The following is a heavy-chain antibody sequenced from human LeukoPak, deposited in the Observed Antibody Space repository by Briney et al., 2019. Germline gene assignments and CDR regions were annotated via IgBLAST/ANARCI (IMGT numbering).Heavy chain of an antibody. CDR3: ATTKRVVLLFDS. J-gene: IGHJ3*02. CDR2: IFFTGST. Sequence: PSETLSLTCTVSGGSISSSSYYVGWIRQPPGKGLEWIGSIFFTGSTYYNPSLKSRVTISVDTSKNQFSLKLSSVTAADTAVYYCATTKRVVLLFDSWSQGTVVTVSS. D-gene: IGHD3-3*01. V-gene: IGHV4-39*01. CDR1: GGSISSSSYY.